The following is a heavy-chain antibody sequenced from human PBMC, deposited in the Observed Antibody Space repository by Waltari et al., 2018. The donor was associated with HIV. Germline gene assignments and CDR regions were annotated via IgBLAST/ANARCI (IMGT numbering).Heavy chain of an antibody. V-gene: IGHV4-34*01. D-gene: IGHD2-2*01. CDR2: INHSGST. Sequence: QVQLRQWGAGLLKPSETRSLTCAAYGGSFSGSYWCCIRQPPGTGLAWIGEINHSGSTNSNPSLKSRVTIAVDTSKNQFSLKLTSVTAADTAVFYCARARLVSRGQYCSTTSCLPHYYYYYGMDVWGQGTTVTVSS. CDR1: GGSFSGSY. CDR3: ARARLVSRGQYCSTTSCLPHYYYYYGMDV. J-gene: IGHJ6*02.